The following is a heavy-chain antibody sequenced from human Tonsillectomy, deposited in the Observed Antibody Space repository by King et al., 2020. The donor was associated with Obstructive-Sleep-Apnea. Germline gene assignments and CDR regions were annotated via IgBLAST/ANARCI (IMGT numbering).Heavy chain of an antibody. J-gene: IGHJ3*02. Sequence: QLQESGPGLVKPSQTLSLTCNVSGGSITSGSHYWSWIRQHPGKGLEWVGYIYYSGSPYYNRSLKSRFTISVYTSKNQFSLKLTSVTAADTAVYYCARDSCGGDCYPFGDAFDIWGQGTMVTVSS. D-gene: IGHD2-21*02. V-gene: IGHV4-31*03. CDR3: ARDSCGGDCYPFGDAFDI. CDR1: GGSITSGSHY. CDR2: IYYSGSP.